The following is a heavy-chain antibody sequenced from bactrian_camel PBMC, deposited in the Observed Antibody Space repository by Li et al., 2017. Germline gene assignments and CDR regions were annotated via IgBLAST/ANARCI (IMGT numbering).Heavy chain of an antibody. D-gene: IGHD6*01. J-gene: IGHJ4*01. CDR1: GDTLGITH. CDR2: ITTDGGST. Sequence: HVQLVESGGGSVQAGETLRLSCAASGDTLGITHMGWVRQAPGKEREVVATITTDGGSTSYADSVKGRFTISQDNAKDELYLQMSSLTPEDTAMYYWALSNADYSCTVVVVARYSHSVGHGTQVTVS. V-gene: IGHV3S54*01.